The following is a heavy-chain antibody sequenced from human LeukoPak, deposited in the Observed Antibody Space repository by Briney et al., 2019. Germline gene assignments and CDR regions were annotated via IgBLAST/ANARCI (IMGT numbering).Heavy chain of an antibody. D-gene: IGHD6-13*01. V-gene: IGHV1-3*01. CDR2: INAGNGNT. CDR3: ARGAAAAGTVDFDY. J-gene: IGHJ4*02. Sequence: ASVKVSCKASGYTFTSYAMHWVRQAPGQRLEWMGWINAGNGNTKYSQKFQGRVTITRDTSASTAYMELSSLRSEDTAVYYCARGAAAAGTVDFDYWGQGTLVTVPS. CDR1: GYTFTSYA.